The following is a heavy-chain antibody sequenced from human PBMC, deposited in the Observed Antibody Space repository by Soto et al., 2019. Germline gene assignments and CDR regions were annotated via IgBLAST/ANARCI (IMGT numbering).Heavy chain of an antibody. J-gene: IGHJ3*02. V-gene: IGHV4-34*02. CDR2: IDDRGNT. CDR3: ANDYGDYRNDAFDM. CDR1: GGSYFDYY. D-gene: IGHD4-17*01. Sequence: VQLEQWGAGLVNVSETLTLTCAVYGGSYFDYYWSWIRQAPGKGLEWIGEIDDRGNTNYNPTLKSQVTISQVKSRNQFPLRLTSMTAADTAVYFCANDYGDYRNDAFDMWGPGTLVNVSS.